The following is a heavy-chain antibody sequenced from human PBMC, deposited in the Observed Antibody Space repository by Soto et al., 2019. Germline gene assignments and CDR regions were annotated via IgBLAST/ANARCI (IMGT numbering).Heavy chain of an antibody. CDR3: AKDRYYGSGSYWRYYFDY. D-gene: IGHD3-10*01. Sequence: GGSLRLSCAVSGFSFTNYGMHWVRQTPGKGLEWVAVISYHGSNKYYADSVKGRFTISRDSSKNTLDLHMTRLRAEDTAVYYCAKDRYYGSGSYWRYYFDYWGQGTLVTVSS. CDR1: GFSFTNYG. CDR2: ISYHGSNK. J-gene: IGHJ4*02. V-gene: IGHV3-30*18.